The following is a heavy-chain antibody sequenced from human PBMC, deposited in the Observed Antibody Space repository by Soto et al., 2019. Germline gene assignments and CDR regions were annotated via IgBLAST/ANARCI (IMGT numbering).Heavy chain of an antibody. CDR3: ARHPNYGDPIYYYYGMDV. V-gene: IGHV5-10-1*01. Sequence: PGESLKISCKGSGYSFTSYWISWVRQMHGKGLEWMGRIDPSDSYTNYSPSFQGHVTISADKSISTAYLQWSSLKASDTAMYYCARHPNYGDPIYYYYGMDVWGQGTTVTVSS. CDR1: GYSFTSYW. J-gene: IGHJ6*02. D-gene: IGHD4-17*01. CDR2: IDPSDSYT.